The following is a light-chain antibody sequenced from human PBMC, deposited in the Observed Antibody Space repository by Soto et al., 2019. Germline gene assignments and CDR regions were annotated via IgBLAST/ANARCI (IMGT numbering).Light chain of an antibody. CDR3: QQYYSTPFT. Sequence: DIVMTQSPDSLALPLGERATINCNSRQSVCYSSNNKNYLAWYQQKPGQPPKLLIYWESTRESGVPDRFSGSGSGKDFTITISSLQAEDVEVYYCQQYYSTPFTFGPGTKGDIK. V-gene: IGKV4-1*01. CDR2: WES. J-gene: IGKJ3*01. CDR1: QSVCYSSNNKNY.